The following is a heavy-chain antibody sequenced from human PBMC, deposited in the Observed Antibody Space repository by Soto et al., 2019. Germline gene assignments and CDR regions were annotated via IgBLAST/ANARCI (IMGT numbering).Heavy chain of an antibody. J-gene: IGHJ6*02. CDR2: ISGHNGDT. CDR3: AKNGQPPYYYYGLDV. D-gene: IGHD2-8*01. CDR1: GYTFSRYG. Sequence: QGQLVQSGGEVKKSGASVKVSCKASGYTFSRYGISWVRQAPGQGLEWMGWISGHNGDTNDAQKFQGRVTMTIDTSTTTAYMELRSLTSAHTAVYYCAKNGQPPYYYYGLDVWGQGTTVTVSS. V-gene: IGHV1-18*01.